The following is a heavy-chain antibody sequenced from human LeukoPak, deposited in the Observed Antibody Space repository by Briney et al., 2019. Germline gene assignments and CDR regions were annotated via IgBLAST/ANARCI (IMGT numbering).Heavy chain of an antibody. Sequence: GGSLRLSCAASGFTFSSYAMHWVRQAPGKGLEWVAFIRYDESNKYYADSVKGRFTISRDNSKNTLYLQMNSLRAEDTAVYYCAKARVIVVVPAAAWEYYFDYWGQGTLVTVSS. CDR1: GFTFSSYA. J-gene: IGHJ4*02. V-gene: IGHV3-30*02. D-gene: IGHD2-2*01. CDR3: AKARVIVVVPAAAWEYYFDY. CDR2: IRYDESNK.